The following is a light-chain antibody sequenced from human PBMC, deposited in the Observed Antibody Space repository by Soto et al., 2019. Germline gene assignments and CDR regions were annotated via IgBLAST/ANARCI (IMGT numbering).Light chain of an antibody. Sequence: DIVMTQSPDSLAVSLGERATMNCKCSRSVLYKSNNKNHLAWYQQKPGQPPQLIIYWASTRESGVPERVSGSGSWTDFTLTSSRLEAEDVCVYWWQQYFDVPFTFGGGTKVEI. V-gene: IGKV4-1*01. CDR3: QQYFDVPFT. J-gene: IGKJ4*01. CDR1: RSVLYKSNNKNH. CDR2: WAS.